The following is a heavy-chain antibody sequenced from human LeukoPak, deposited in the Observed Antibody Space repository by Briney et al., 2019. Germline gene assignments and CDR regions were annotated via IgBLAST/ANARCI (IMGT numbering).Heavy chain of an antibody. CDR3: ARESGGSSGGTYYFDY. Sequence: SGTLSLTCAVSGGSITSSNWWSWVRQPPGKGLEWIGEIYHSGSTNYSPSLKSRVTISINKSKNQFSLKLSSVTAADTAVYYCARESGGSSGGTYYFDYWGQGTLVTVSS. D-gene: IGHD2-15*01. V-gene: IGHV4-4*02. J-gene: IGHJ4*02. CDR2: IYHSGST. CDR1: GGSITSSNW.